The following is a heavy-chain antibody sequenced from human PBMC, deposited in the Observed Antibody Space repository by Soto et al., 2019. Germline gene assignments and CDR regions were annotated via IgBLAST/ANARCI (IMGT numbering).Heavy chain of an antibody. Sequence: DVPMVESGGNLVQPGGSLRLSCAASGFSLSSYWMHWVRQAPGKGLVWVSRINSDGSSTSYADSVKGRFTISRDNGKNTLYLQMNSLRAEDTAVYYCARGVANRYGFGGYWGQGILVTVSS. CDR2: INSDGSST. V-gene: IGHV3-74*01. CDR1: GFSLSSYW. J-gene: IGHJ4*02. CDR3: ARGVANRYGFGGY. D-gene: IGHD5-18*01.